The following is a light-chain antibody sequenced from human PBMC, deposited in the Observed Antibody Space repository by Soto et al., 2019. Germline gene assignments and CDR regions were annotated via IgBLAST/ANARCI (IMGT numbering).Light chain of an antibody. J-gene: IGKJ5*01. CDR2: HAS. CDR3: QQYYGLPPLT. CDR1: QNITNN. V-gene: IGKV1-33*01. Sequence: EIQMTQSPCSLSASIGERATITCQASQNITNNLSWYQQKPLKAPNPLVYHASKLAKGVTSRFSGSGSATDFSSIITSLQREDLATYYCQQYYGLPPLTFGQGTRLEIK.